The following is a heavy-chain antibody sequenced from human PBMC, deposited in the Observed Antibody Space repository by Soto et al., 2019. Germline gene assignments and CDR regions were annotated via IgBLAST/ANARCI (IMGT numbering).Heavy chain of an antibody. CDR3: ARVANIKVGGIKNYYFDS. D-gene: IGHD3-10*01. CDR1: GLNFCSYG. J-gene: IGHJ4*02. Sequence: GGSLRLSCVASGLNFCSYGMYCVRLAPGKRLEWVSSISAVSTYICYGAAVKGRFTISRDNAKNSMFLQMDSLTVEDTAVYYCARVANIKVGGIKNYYFDSWGQGIPVTVSS. CDR2: ISAVSTYI. V-gene: IGHV3-21*01.